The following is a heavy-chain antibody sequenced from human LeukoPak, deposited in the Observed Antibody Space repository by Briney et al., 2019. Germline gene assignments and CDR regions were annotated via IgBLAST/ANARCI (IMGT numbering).Heavy chain of an antibody. CDR1: GFTFSSYG. CDR2: IKQDGSEK. J-gene: IGHJ6*03. D-gene: IGHD5-12*01. CDR3: ARDEIVATTKANYYYYMDV. V-gene: IGHV3-7*01. Sequence: GGSLRLSCAASGFTFSSYGMSWVRQAPGKGLEWVANIKQDGSEKYYVDSVKGRFTISRDNAKNSLYLQMNSLRAEDTAVYYCARDEIVATTKANYYYYMDVWGKGTTVTIS.